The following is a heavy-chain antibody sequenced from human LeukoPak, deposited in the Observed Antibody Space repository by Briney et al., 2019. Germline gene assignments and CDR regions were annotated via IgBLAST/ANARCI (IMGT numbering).Heavy chain of an antibody. V-gene: IGHV3-21*01. Sequence: GGSLGLSCAASGFTFSSYSMNWVRQAPGKGLEWVSSISSSSSYIYYADSVKGRFTVSRDNAKNSLYLQMNSLRAEDTAVYYCARDLEQWELPDYWGQGTLVTVSS. D-gene: IGHD1-26*01. CDR1: GFTFSSYS. J-gene: IGHJ4*02. CDR2: ISSSSSYI. CDR3: ARDLEQWELPDY.